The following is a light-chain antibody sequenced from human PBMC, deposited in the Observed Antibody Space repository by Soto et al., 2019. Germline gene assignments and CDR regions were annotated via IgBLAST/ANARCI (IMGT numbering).Light chain of an antibody. CDR3: QAWGSGVKV. CDR1: SGHRRYA. V-gene: IGLV4-69*01. J-gene: IGLJ2*01. CDR2: INSDGSH. Sequence: QSVLTQSPSASASLGASVKLTCTLSSGHRRYAIAWHQQQPEKGPRYLMKINSDGSHSKGDGIPDRFSGSSSGAERYLTISSLQSEDEADYYCQAWGSGVKVFGGGTKLTVL.